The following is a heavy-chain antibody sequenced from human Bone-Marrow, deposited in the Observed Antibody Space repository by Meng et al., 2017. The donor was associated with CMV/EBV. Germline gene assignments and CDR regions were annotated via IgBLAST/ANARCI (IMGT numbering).Heavy chain of an antibody. CDR2: IYWNDDK. CDR1: GFSLSTSGVG. D-gene: IGHD3-3*01. Sequence: SGHTLVTPTQTLTLTCTFSGFSLSTSGVGVGWIRQPPGKALEWLALIYWNDDKRYNLSLKRRLTITKDNSKNQVVLTMTNMDPVDTATYYCAQRRENDFWSGYLNWLDPWGQGTLVTVSS. V-gene: IGHV2-5*01. J-gene: IGHJ5*02. CDR3: AQRRENDFWSGYLNWLDP.